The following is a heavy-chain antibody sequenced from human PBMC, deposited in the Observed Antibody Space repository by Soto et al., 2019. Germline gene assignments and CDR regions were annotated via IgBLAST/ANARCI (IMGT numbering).Heavy chain of an antibody. CDR1: GGSFSGYY. CDR3: ARREVRGYCSSTSCYHFWFDP. Sequence: SETLSLTCAVYGGSFSGYYWSWIRQPPGKGLEWIGEINHSGSTNYNPSLKSRVTISVDTSKNQFSLKLSSVTAADTAVYYCARREVRGYCSSTSCYHFWFDPWGQGTLVTVSS. V-gene: IGHV4-34*01. CDR2: INHSGST. J-gene: IGHJ5*02. D-gene: IGHD2-2*01.